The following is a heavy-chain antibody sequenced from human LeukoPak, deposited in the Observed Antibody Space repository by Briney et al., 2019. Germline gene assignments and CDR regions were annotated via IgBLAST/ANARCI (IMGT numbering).Heavy chain of an antibody. CDR2: ISSSGSTI. V-gene: IGHV3-48*03. CDR3: ARVGWFEQALDY. J-gene: IGHJ4*02. D-gene: IGHD3-10*01. Sequence: GGSLRLSCAASGFTFSSYEMNWVRQAPGKGLEWVSYISSSGSTIYYADSVKGRFTISRDNAKNSLYLQMNSLRAEDTAVYYCARVGWFEQALDYGGQGTLVTVYS. CDR1: GFTFSSYE.